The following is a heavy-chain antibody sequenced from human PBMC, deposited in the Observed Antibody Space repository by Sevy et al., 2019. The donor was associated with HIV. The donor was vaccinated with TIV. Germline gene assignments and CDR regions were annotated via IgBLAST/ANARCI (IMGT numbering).Heavy chain of an antibody. D-gene: IGHD3-10*01. CDR1: GFTFSSYS. J-gene: IGHJ4*02. V-gene: IGHV3-21*01. CDR2: ISSSSSYI. Sequence: GGSLRLSCAASGFTFSSYSMNWVRQAPGKGLEWVSSISSSSSYIYYADSVKGRFTISRDNAKNSLYLQMNSLRAEDTAVYYCAGEGALFYGSGSYYGYWGQGTLVTVSS. CDR3: AGEGALFYGSGSYYGY.